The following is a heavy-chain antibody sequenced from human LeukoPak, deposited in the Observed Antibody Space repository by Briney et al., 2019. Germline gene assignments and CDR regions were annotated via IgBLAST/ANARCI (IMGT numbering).Heavy chain of an antibody. V-gene: IGHV3-11*01. J-gene: IGHJ6*03. CDR2: ISSSGSTI. D-gene: IGHD4-17*01. CDR1: GFTFSDYY. CDR3: ARDPSKTTVTTAGASYYMDV. Sequence: GGSLRLSCAASGFTFSDYYMSWIRQAPGKGLEWVSYISSSGSTIYYADSVKGRFTISRDNAKNSLYLQMNSLRAEDTAVYYCARDPSKTTVTTAGASYYMDVWGKGTTVTVSS.